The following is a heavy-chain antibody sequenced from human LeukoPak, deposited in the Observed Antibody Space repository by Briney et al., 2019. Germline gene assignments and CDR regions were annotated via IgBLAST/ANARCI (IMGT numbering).Heavy chain of an antibody. V-gene: IGHV3-74*03. CDR3: ASRIAVPGVAIRPFDS. CDR2: INGDGTST. Sequence: GGSLRLSCEASGFTFNNYWMHWVRQPPGKGLVWVSRINGDGTSTTYADSVKGRFTISRDNAKNTLYLEMNSLRVEDTAVYYCASRIAVPGVAIRPFDSWGQGTLVTVSS. J-gene: IGHJ4*02. D-gene: IGHD3-3*01. CDR1: GFTFNNYW.